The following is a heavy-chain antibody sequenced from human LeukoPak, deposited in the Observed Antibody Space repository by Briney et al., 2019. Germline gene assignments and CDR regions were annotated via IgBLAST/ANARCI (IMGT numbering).Heavy chain of an antibody. Sequence: SENLSLTCTVSGGSISSYYWSWIRQPPGKGLEWIGYIFSSGSTDYNPSLKSRVTISVDTSKNQFSLRLSSVTAADTAVYYCARLASSVEDIWGQGTTVTVSS. CDR1: GGSISSYY. D-gene: IGHD6-19*01. CDR3: ARLASSVEDI. V-gene: IGHV4-59*01. J-gene: IGHJ6*02. CDR2: IFSSGST.